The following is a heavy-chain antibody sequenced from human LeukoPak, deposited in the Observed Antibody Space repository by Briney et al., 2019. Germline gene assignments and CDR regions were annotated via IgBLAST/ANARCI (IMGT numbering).Heavy chain of an antibody. CDR2: ISSSSSYI. D-gene: IGHD3-3*01. J-gene: IGHJ4*02. CDR1: GFIFSYYN. Sequence: AGGSLRLSCAASGFIFSYYNMNWVRQAPGKGLEWVSSISSSSSYIYYADSVKGRFTISRDNAKNSLYLQMNSLRAEDTAVYYCGILWSGSPDYWGQGTLVTVSS. V-gene: IGHV3-21*01. CDR3: GILWSGSPDY.